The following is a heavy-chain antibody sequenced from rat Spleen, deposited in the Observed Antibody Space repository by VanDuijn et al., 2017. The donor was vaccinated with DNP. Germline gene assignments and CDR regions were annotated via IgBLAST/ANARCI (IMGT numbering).Heavy chain of an antibody. D-gene: IGHD1-4*01. CDR3: ARPYGYNNGGFAY. Sequence: EVQLVESGGGLVQPGRSMKLSCAASGFTFSNYAMAWVRQAPKKGLEWVATIIYDGSRTYYRDSVKGRFTLSRDNAKRTLYLQMNSLRSEDMATYYCARPYGYNNGGFAYWGQGTLVTVSS. CDR2: IIYDGSRT. V-gene: IGHV5-22*01. J-gene: IGHJ3*01. CDR1: GFTFSNYA.